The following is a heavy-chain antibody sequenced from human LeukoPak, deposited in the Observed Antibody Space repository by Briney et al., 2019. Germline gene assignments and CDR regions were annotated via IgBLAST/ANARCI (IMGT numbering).Heavy chain of an antibody. V-gene: IGHV3-72*01. CDR2: TRNKAYSYTT. Sequence: GSLRLSCAASGFTFSDHYMDWVRQAPGKGLEWVGRTRNKAYSYTTEYAASVKGRFTISRDDSKNSLYLQMDSLKTEDTAVYYCARVHTYTWDGNYFDYWGQGTLVTVSS. CDR1: GFTFSDHY. D-gene: IGHD1-26*01. CDR3: ARVHTYTWDGNYFDY. J-gene: IGHJ4*02.